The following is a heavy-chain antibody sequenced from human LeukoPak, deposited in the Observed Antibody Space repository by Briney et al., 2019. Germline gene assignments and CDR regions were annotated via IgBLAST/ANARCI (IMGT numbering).Heavy chain of an antibody. V-gene: IGHV1-69*06. Sequence: SVKVSCKASGGTFSSYEISWVRQAPGQGLEWMGGIISMFGTAKYAQKFQGRVTITADKSTSTAYMGLSSLRSEDTAVYYCASGTTDIVVVPATLRKYYFDYWGQGTLVTVSS. CDR1: GGTFSSYE. D-gene: IGHD2-2*01. J-gene: IGHJ4*02. CDR2: IISMFGTA. CDR3: ASGTTDIVVVPATLRKYYFDY.